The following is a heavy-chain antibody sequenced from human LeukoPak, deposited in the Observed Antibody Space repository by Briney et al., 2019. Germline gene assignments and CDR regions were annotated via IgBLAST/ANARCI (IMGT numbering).Heavy chain of an antibody. J-gene: IGHJ1*01. CDR1: GGSISSHY. D-gene: IGHD1-26*01. CDR2: IYYTGTT. Sequence: SETLSLTCTVSGGSISSHYWNWIRQPPGKGLEWIGYIYYTGTTNYNPSLKSRVTISVDTSKNQFSLKLSSVTAADTAVYYCARGVPVGSGGGYFQHWGQGTLVTVSS. CDR3: ARGVPVGSGGGYFQH. V-gene: IGHV4-59*11.